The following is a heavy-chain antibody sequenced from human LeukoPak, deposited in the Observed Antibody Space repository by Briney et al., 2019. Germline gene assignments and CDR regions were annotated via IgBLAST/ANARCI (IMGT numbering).Heavy chain of an antibody. CDR2: IYYSGST. CDR1: GGSFSGYY. Sequence: SETLSLTCAVYGGSFSGYYWSWIRQPPGKGLEWIGYIYYSGSTNYNPSLKGRVTISVDTSKNQFSLKLYSVTAADTAVYYCARSPGYGSRYYFDYWGQGTLVTVSS. J-gene: IGHJ4*02. D-gene: IGHD5-12*01. V-gene: IGHV4-59*08. CDR3: ARSPGYGSRYYFDY.